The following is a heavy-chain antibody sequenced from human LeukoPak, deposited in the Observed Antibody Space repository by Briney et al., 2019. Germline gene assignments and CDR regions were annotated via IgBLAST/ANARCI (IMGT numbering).Heavy chain of an antibody. CDR1: GFTFSSYW. D-gene: IGHD6-13*01. CDR2: ISGSGGST. CDR3: AKAANLPGYSSSWYECFDY. J-gene: IGHJ4*02. V-gene: IGHV3-23*01. Sequence: PGGSLRLSCAASGFTFSSYWMSWVRQAPGKGLEWVSAISGSGGSTYYADSVKGRFTISRDNSKDTLYLQMNSLRAEDTAVYYCAKAANLPGYSSSWYECFDYWGQGTLVTVSS.